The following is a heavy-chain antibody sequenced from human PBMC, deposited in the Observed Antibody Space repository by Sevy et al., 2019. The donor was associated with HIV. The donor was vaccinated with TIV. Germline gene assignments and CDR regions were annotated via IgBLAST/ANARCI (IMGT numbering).Heavy chain of an antibody. CDR3: GRGGACYDY. J-gene: IGHJ4*02. V-gene: IGHV3-21*01. CDR2: ISRSSSYI. D-gene: IGHD1-26*01. CDR1: GFTFSSYT. Sequence: GGSLRLSCAASGFTFSSYTMNWVRQAPGKGLEWVSSISRSSSYIYYAASVKGRFTISRDNAKNSLYLQMNSLRAEDTAVYYCGRGGACYDYWGQGTLVTVSS.